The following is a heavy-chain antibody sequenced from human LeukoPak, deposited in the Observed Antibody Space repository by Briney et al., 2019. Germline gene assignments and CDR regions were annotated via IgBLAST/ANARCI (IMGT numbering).Heavy chain of an antibody. J-gene: IGHJ6*03. CDR1: GYTFTSYD. Sequence: ASVTVSCKASGYTFTSYDINWVRQATGQGIELMGWMNPNSGNTGYAQKFQGRVTMTRNTSISTAYMELGSLRSEDTAVYYCARGDNWNYDYYYYYMDVWGKGTTVSVSS. V-gene: IGHV1-8*01. CDR2: MNPNSGNT. CDR3: ARGDNWNYDYYYYYMDV. D-gene: IGHD1-7*01.